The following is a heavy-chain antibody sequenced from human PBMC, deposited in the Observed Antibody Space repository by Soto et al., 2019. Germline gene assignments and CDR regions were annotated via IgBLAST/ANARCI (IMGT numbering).Heavy chain of an antibody. J-gene: IGHJ4*02. CDR3: ARGELRYFDWLLRPYYFDY. V-gene: IGHV1-8*01. D-gene: IGHD3-9*01. CDR2: MNPNSGNT. CDR1: GYTFTSYD. Sequence: GASVKVSCKASGYTFTSYDINWVRQATGQGLEWMGWMNPNSGNTGYAQKFQGRVTMTRNTSISTAYMELSSLRSEDTAVYYCARGELRYFDWLLRPYYFDYWGQGTLVTVSS.